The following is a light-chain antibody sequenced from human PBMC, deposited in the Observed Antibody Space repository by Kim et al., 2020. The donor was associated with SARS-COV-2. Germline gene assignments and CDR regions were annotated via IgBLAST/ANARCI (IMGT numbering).Light chain of an antibody. Sequence: QRVTISCTGRSSNIGAGYDVHWYQQVPGTAPKLLIDGDTNRPSGVPARLFGSKSGTSASLAITGLQAEDEADYYCQSYDSSLSAWVFGGGTKLTVL. J-gene: IGLJ3*02. CDR2: GDT. CDR3: QSYDSSLSAWV. CDR1: SSNIGAGYD. V-gene: IGLV1-40*01.